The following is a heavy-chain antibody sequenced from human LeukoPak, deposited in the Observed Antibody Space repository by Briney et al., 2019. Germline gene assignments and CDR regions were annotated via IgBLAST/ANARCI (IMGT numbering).Heavy chain of an antibody. CDR2: IYYSGST. V-gene: IGHV4-39*01. Sequence: SETLSLTCTVSGGSISSSSYYWGWIRQPPGKGLEWIGSIYYSGSTYYNPSLKSRVTISVDTSKDQFSLKLSSVTAADTAVYYCARNRRFLEWLRPRNWFDPWGQGTLVTVSS. J-gene: IGHJ5*02. D-gene: IGHD3-3*01. CDR3: ARNRRFLEWLRPRNWFDP. CDR1: GGSISSSSYY.